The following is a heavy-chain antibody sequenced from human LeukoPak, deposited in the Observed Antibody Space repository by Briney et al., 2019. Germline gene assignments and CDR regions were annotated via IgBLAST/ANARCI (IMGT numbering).Heavy chain of an antibody. CDR1: GGSFSGYY. D-gene: IGHD6-19*01. Sequence: PSETLSLTCAVYGGSFSGYYWSWIRQPPGKGLEWIGEIIHSGSTNYNPSLKSRVTISVDTSKNQFSLKLSSVTAADTAVYYCARGWIAVAGKGSTYFDYWGQGTMVTVSS. V-gene: IGHV4-34*01. J-gene: IGHJ4*02. CDR3: ARGWIAVAGKGSTYFDY. CDR2: IIHSGST.